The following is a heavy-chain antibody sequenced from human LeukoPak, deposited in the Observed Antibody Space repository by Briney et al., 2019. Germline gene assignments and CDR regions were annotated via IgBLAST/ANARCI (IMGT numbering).Heavy chain of an antibody. Sequence: GGPLRLSCAASGFTFTNAWMSWVRQAPGKGLEWVGRIKSKTDGGTTDYAAPVKGRFTISRDDSKNMLYLQMNSLKTEDTAVYYCTTGYYYDSSGYYSWGQGTLVTVSS. V-gene: IGHV3-15*01. J-gene: IGHJ1*01. CDR2: IKSKTDGGTT. CDR1: GFTFTNAW. CDR3: TTGYYYDSSGYYS. D-gene: IGHD3-22*01.